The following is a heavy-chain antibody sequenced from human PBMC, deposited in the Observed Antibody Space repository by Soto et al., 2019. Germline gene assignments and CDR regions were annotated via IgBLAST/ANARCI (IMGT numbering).Heavy chain of an antibody. V-gene: IGHV4-61*10. CDR1: GDSISSSSYF. CDR3: ERYRAGHLDY. Sequence: QVLLQESGPGLVKPSETLSLTCTVSGDSISSSSYFWSWIRQPAGKGLEWIVSIYSSGRGNYNTSSQRRVTMSEDTSKNQFSLNLDSVNAADTAKDDCERYRAGHLDYWGQGTMVTVSS. CDR2: IYSSGRG. J-gene: IGHJ4*02.